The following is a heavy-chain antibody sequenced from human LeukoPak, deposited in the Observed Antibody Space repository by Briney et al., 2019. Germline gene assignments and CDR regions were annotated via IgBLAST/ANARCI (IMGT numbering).Heavy chain of an antibody. V-gene: IGHV3-21*01. CDR2: ISSSSSYI. J-gene: IGHJ6*03. D-gene: IGHD4-23*01. CDR1: GFTFSSYS. Sequence: GGSLRLSCAASGFTFSSYSMNWVRQAPGKGLEWVSSISSSSSYIYYADSVKGRFTISRDNAKNSLCLQMNSLRAEDTAVYYCARDLTYAVTADMDVWGKGTTVTVSS. CDR3: ARDLTYAVTADMDV.